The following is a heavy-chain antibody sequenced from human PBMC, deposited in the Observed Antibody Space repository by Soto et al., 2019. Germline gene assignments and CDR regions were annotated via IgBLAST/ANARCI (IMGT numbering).Heavy chain of an antibody. V-gene: IGHV4-59*05. Sequence: PSETLSLTCTVSGGSISSYYWSWIRQPPGKGLEWIGSIFYSGSTYYNPSLKSRVTISVDTSKNQFSPKLTSVTAADTAVYYCACIFSGGSSYGFYYYGMDVWGQGTTVTVSS. CDR3: ACIFSGGSSYGFYYYGMDV. D-gene: IGHD5-18*01. J-gene: IGHJ6*02. CDR2: IFYSGST. CDR1: GGSISSYY.